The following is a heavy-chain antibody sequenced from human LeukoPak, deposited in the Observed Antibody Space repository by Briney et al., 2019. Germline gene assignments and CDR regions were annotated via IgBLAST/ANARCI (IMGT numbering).Heavy chain of an antibody. J-gene: IGHJ6*03. CDR1: GGSISSYY. CDR2: IYYSGST. V-gene: IGHV4-59*01. D-gene: IGHD3-10*01. Sequence: SETLSLTCTVSGGSISSYYWSWIRQPPGKGLEWIGYIYYSGSTNYNPSLKSRVTISVDTSKNQFSLKLTSVTAADTAVYYCARVTEYYGSGRRHNYYCYYMDVWGKGTTVTISS. CDR3: ARVTEYYGSGRRHNYYCYYMDV.